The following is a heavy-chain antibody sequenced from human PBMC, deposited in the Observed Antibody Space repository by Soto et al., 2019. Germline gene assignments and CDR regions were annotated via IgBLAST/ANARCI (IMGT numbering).Heavy chain of an antibody. V-gene: IGHV3-30*03. CDR3: ARDRLRAGAGTRGFLDS. Sequence: QVQLVESGGGVVQPGMSLRLSCAASGYIFSDYGIHWVRQAPGKGLEWVALISYDGNNRHYAESVKGRFTISRDNSKNTLYVQMNSLRAEDTAMYYCARDRLRAGAGTRGFLDSWGQGALVTVSS. D-gene: IGHD6-19*01. J-gene: IGHJ4*02. CDR2: ISYDGNNR. CDR1: GYIFSDYG.